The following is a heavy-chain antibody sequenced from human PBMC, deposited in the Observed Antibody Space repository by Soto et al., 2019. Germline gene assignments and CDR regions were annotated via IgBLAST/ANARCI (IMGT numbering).Heavy chain of an antibody. V-gene: IGHV1-2*02. CDR1: GYTFTGYY. Sequence: ASVKVSCKASGYTFTGYYIHWVRQAPGQGLEWMGWINPNSGGTNYAQKFQGRVTITADKSTSTAYMELSSLRSEDTAVYYCARSGVVRLGELSLTDLPYYYYYGMDVWGQGTTVTVSS. CDR2: INPNSGGT. D-gene: IGHD3-16*02. CDR3: ARSGVVRLGELSLTDLPYYYYYGMDV. J-gene: IGHJ6*02.